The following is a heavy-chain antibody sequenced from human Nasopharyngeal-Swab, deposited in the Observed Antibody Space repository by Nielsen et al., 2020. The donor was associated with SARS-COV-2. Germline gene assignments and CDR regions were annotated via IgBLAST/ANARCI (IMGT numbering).Heavy chain of an antibody. J-gene: IGHJ3*02. CDR3: AKIPLCSGTSCYDDAFDI. Sequence: SLKISCAASGFTFDDYAMHWVRQAPGKGLEWVSGISWNSGSIGYADSVKGRFTISRDNAKNSLYLQMNSLRAEDTALYYCAKIPLCSGTSCYDDAFDIWGQGTMVTVSS. D-gene: IGHD2-2*01. CDR2: ISWNSGSI. V-gene: IGHV3-9*01. CDR1: GFTFDDYA.